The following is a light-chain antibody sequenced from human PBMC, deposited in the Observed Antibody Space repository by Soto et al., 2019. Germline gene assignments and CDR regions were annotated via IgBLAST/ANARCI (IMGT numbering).Light chain of an antibody. CDR2: SAS. V-gene: IGKV1-16*01. Sequence: DIPMTQSPSSLSASVGGRVTITCRASQDINNFLAWFQQKPGKAPKPLIYSASSLQDGVPSRFSGSGSGTHFTLTISSLQPENFAIYFCLQYDRFPATFGGGTRVDI. J-gene: IGKJ4*01. CDR3: LQYDRFPAT. CDR1: QDINNF.